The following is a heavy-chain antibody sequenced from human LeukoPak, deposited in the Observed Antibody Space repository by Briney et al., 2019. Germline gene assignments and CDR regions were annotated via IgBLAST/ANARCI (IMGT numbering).Heavy chain of an antibody. CDR2: IYYSGST. Sequence: SETLSLTCTVSGDSITTYYWSWIRQPPGKGLEWIGYIYYSGSTDYNPSLESRVTISIDTSKNHFSLNLTAVTAADTAIYYCARTGSGRDYYGMDVWGQGTSVTVSS. D-gene: IGHD5-12*01. V-gene: IGHV4-59*01. CDR1: GDSITTYY. J-gene: IGHJ6*02. CDR3: ARTGSGRDYYGMDV.